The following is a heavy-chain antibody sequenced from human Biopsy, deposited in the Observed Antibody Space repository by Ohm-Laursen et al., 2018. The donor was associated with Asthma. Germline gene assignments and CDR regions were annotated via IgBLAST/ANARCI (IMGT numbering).Heavy chain of an antibody. CDR3: ARGVDRVTGLLDHFDS. J-gene: IGHJ4*02. CDR1: GGSINNFY. Sequence: TLSLTWTVSGGSINNFYWSWIRQPPGKGLESIGHVYYSGSTNYNPSLKSRVTISIDASKNQFSLKLTSVTAADTAVYYCARGVDRVTGLLDHFDSWGQGTLVTVS. D-gene: IGHD2-21*02. V-gene: IGHV4-59*01. CDR2: VYYSGST.